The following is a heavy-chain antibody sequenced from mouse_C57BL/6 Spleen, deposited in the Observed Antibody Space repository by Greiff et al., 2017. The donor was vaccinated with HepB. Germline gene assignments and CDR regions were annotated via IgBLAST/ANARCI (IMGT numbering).Heavy chain of an antibody. CDR3: ARPFNWDQGYFDY. Sequence: EVQLVESGGGLVKPGGSLKLSCAASGFTFSDYGMHWVRQAPEKGLEWVAYISSGSSTIYYADTVKGRFTISRDNAKNTLFLQMTSLRSEDTAMYYCARPFNWDQGYFDYWGQGTTLTVSS. D-gene: IGHD4-1*01. CDR2: ISSGSSTI. CDR1: GFTFSDYG. V-gene: IGHV5-17*01. J-gene: IGHJ2*01.